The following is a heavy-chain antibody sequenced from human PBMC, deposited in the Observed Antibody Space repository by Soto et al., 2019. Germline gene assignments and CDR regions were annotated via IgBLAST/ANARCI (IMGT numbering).Heavy chain of an antibody. CDR1: GGSISSGDYY. J-gene: IGHJ5*02. Sequence: SETLSLTCSVSGGSISSGDYYWNWIRQPPGKGLEWIGHIYYSGSTYYNSSLKSRVTISLDTSKNQFSLKLSSVTAADTAVYYCARKMPTMIVVVIQDWFDPWGQGTLVTVSS. V-gene: IGHV4-30-4*01. CDR2: IYYSGST. D-gene: IGHD3-22*01. CDR3: ARKMPTMIVVVIQDWFDP.